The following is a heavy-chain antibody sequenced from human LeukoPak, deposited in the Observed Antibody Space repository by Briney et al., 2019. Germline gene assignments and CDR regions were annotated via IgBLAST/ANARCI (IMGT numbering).Heavy chain of an antibody. V-gene: IGHV3-72*01. CDR3: ARPSGGY. CDR1: GFIFKDFP. J-gene: IGHJ4*02. Sequence: GGSLRLSCAVSGFIFKDFPMTWVRQAPGKGLEWVGRTRNKANSYTTEYAASVKGRFTISRDDSKNSLYLQMNSLKTEDTAVYYCARPSGGYWGQGTLVTVSS. CDR2: TRNKANSYTT. D-gene: IGHD3-10*01.